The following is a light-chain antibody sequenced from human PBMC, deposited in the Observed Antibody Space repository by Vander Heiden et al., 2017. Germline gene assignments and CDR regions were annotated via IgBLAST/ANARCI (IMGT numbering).Light chain of an antibody. V-gene: IGKV1-5*03. CDR2: KAS. CDR3: QQYNSYSPT. Sequence: DIQMTQSPSTLSASVGDRVTITCRASQSISSWLAWYQQKPGKAPKLLIYKASSLESGVPSSFSGSGSGTEFTLTISSLQPDDFATYYCQQYNSYSPTF. J-gene: IGKJ1*01. CDR1: QSISSW.